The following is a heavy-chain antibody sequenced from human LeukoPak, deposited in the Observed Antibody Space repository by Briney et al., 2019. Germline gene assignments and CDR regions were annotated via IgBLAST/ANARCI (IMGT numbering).Heavy chain of an antibody. CDR3: TTVVRGVILG. D-gene: IGHD3-10*01. J-gene: IGHJ4*02. CDR1: GFTFSNAW. V-gene: IGHV3-15*01. Sequence: KPGGPLRLSCAASGFTFSNAWMSWVRQAPGKGLEWVGRIKSKTDGGKTDYAAPVKGRFTISRDDSKNTLYLQMNSLKTEDTAVYYCTTVVRGVILGWGQGTLVTVSS. CDR2: IKSKTDGGKT.